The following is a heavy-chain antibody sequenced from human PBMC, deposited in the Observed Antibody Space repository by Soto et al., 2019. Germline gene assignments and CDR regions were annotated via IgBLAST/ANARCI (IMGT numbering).Heavy chain of an antibody. V-gene: IGHV3-15*01. Sequence: EVQLVESGGGLVKPGGSLRLSCAASGFTFSNAWMSWVRQAPGKGLEWVGRIKSKTDGGTTDYAAPVKGRFTISRDDSKITLYLQMNSPKTVNTAVYYCTTVTEWELLPHFDYWGQGTLVTVSS. CDR3: TTVTEWELLPHFDY. J-gene: IGHJ4*02. CDR2: IKSKTDGGTT. D-gene: IGHD1-26*01. CDR1: GFTFSNAW.